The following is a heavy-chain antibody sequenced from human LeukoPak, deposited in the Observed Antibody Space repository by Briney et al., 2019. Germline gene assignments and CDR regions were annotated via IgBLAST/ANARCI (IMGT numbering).Heavy chain of an antibody. CDR1: GFTFSIYS. CDR2: IGGSSTSI. CDR3: AKEAGQDYGALDAFDI. J-gene: IGHJ3*02. V-gene: IGHV3-21*01. Sequence: GGSLRLSCAASGFTFSIYSMNWVRQAPGKGLEWVSSIGGSSTSIYHADSVKGRFTISRDNAKNSLYLQMNSLRAEDTAVYYCAKEAGQDYGALDAFDIWGQGTMVTVSS. D-gene: IGHD4-17*01.